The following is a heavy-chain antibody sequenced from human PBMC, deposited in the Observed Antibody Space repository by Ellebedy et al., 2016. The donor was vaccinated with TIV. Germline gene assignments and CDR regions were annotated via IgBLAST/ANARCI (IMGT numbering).Heavy chain of an antibody. D-gene: IGHD2-2*01. V-gene: IGHV3-23*01. Sequence: GESLKISXAASGFTFSGVAMTWVRQAPGKGLQWVSGIRSFDDSTYYADSVKGRFTISRDNSKNTLYLQMNSLREEDTAVYYCAKGTLSVPAADDYWGQGTLVTVSS. J-gene: IGHJ4*02. CDR1: GFTFSGVA. CDR3: AKGTLSVPAADDY. CDR2: IRSFDDST.